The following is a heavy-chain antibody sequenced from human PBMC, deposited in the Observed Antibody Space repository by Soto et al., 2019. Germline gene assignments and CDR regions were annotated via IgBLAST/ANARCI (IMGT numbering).Heavy chain of an antibody. CDR1: GYTFTGYY. CDR2: INPNSGGT. Sequence: ASVKVSCKASGYTFTGYYMHWVRQAPGQGLEWMGWINPNSGGTNYAQKFQGRVTMTRDTSISTAYMELSRLRSDDTAVYYCSRGPLAARLFLLKFDPWGQGNLVTVSS. J-gene: IGHJ5*02. CDR3: SRGPLAARLFLLKFDP. D-gene: IGHD6-6*01. V-gene: IGHV1-2*02.